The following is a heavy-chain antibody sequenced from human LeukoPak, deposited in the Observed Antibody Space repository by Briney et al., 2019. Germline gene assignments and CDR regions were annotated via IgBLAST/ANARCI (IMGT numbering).Heavy chain of an antibody. D-gene: IGHD3-10*01. J-gene: IGHJ5*02. Sequence: GGSLRLSCAASGFPFSGYSMNWVRQAPGKGLEWVSYISGSSSIIYYADSVKGRFTISRDNAKNSLYLQMNSLRAEDTAVYYCARARPYGSGRNWFDPWGQGALVTVSS. CDR3: ARARPYGSGRNWFDP. CDR2: ISGSSSII. V-gene: IGHV3-48*04. CDR1: GFPFSGYS.